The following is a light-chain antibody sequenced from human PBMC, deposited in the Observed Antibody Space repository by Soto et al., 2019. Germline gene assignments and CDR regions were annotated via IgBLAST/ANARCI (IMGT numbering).Light chain of an antibody. Sequence: EIVLTQSPATLSLSPGERATLSCRASQSVSSYLAWYQQKPGQAPRLLIYDASNSATGIPARFSGSGSGTDFTLTIISLEPEDFAVYYCQQRSNWPWTFGQGTK. CDR2: DAS. V-gene: IGKV3-11*01. CDR3: QQRSNWPWT. J-gene: IGKJ1*01. CDR1: QSVSSY.